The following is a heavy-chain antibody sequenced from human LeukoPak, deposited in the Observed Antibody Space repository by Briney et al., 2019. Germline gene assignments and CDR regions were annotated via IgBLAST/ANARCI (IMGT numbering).Heavy chain of an antibody. CDR1: GFTFSSYA. CDR2: ISGSGGST. V-gene: IGHV3-23*01. J-gene: IGHJ4*02. D-gene: IGHD3-22*01. CDR3: ATQDSMYYFDY. Sequence: GGSLRLSCAASGFTFSSYAMNWVRQAPGKGLEWVSAISGSGGSTYYADFVKGRFTISRDNSKNTLYLQMNSLRAEDTAVYYCATQDSMYYFDYWGQGTLVTVSS.